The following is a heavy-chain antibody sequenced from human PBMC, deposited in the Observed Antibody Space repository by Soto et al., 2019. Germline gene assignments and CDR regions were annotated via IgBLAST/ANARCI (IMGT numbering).Heavy chain of an antibody. CDR1: GYTFTSYD. J-gene: IGHJ3*02. D-gene: IGHD5-12*01. V-gene: IGHV1-8*01. CDR3: ARGRGASVRVATRHAFDI. Sequence: QVQLVQSGAEVKKPGASVKVSCKASGYTFTSYDINWVRQATGQGLEWMGWMNPNSGNTGYAQKFQGRVPMTRKTSIITAYMELSSLRSEDTAVYYCARGRGASVRVATRHAFDIWGQGTMVTVSS. CDR2: MNPNSGNT.